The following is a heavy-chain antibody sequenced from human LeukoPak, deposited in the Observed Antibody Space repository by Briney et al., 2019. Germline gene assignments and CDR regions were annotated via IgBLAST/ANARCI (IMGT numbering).Heavy chain of an antibody. Sequence: SETLSLTCTVSGGSISSYYWSWIRQPPGKGLEWIGYIYYSGSTNYNPSLKSRVTISVDTSKNQFSLKLSSVTAADTAVYYCASTYYYDSSGYYPNWFDPWGQGTLVTVSS. J-gene: IGHJ5*02. CDR3: ASTYYYDSSGYYPNWFDP. CDR1: GGSISSYY. V-gene: IGHV4-59*08. CDR2: IYYSGST. D-gene: IGHD3-22*01.